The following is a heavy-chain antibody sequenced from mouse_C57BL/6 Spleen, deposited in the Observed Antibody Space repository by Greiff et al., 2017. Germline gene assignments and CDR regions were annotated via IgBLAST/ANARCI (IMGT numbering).Heavy chain of an antibody. CDR2: IHPNSGST. Sequence: QVQLQQPGAELVKPGASVKLSCKASGYTFTSYWMHWVKQRPGQGLEWIGMIHPNSGSTNYNEKFKSKATLTVDNSSSTAYMQLSSLTSEDSAVYYCARNPITTVVEGLAYWGQGTLVTVSA. CDR1: GYTFTSYW. J-gene: IGHJ3*01. V-gene: IGHV1-64*01. CDR3: ARNPITTVVEGLAY. D-gene: IGHD1-1*01.